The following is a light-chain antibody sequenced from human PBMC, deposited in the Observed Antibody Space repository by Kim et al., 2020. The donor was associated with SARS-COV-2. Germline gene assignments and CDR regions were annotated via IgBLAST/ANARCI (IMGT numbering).Light chain of an antibody. CDR2: YDS. Sequence: APGKTARITCGGNNMGRKSVHWYQQEPGQAPVLVIYYDSDRPSGIPERFSGSNSGNTATLTISRVEAGDEADYYCQVWDSSSDHVVFGGGTQLTVL. J-gene: IGLJ2*01. CDR3: QVWDSSSDHVV. CDR1: NMGRKS. V-gene: IGLV3-21*04.